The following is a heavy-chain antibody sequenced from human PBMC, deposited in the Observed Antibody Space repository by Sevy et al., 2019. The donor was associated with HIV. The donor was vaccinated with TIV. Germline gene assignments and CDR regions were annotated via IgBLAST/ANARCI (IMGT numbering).Heavy chain of an antibody. CDR3: AREVCTRPHDY. D-gene: IGHD2-8*01. Sequence: GGSLRLSCAASGFAFYDYSMSWIRKAPGKGLEWVAILSFGGGKINYADSVKGRFIISRDNSKNSFYLQMDNLRVEDTALYYCAREVCTRPHDYWGQGTRVTVSS. J-gene: IGHJ4*02. V-gene: IGHV3-23*01. CDR1: GFAFYDYS. CDR2: LSFGGGKI.